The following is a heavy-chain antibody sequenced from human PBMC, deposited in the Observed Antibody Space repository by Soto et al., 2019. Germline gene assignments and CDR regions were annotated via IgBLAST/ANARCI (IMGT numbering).Heavy chain of an antibody. CDR1: GGSISSGGYY. J-gene: IGHJ5*02. D-gene: IGHD3-10*01. Sequence: QVQLQESGPGLVKPSQTLSLTCTVSGGSISSGGYYWSWIRQHPGKGLEWIGYIYYSGSTYYNPSLQSRVTISVDTSKNQCSLKLSSLTAADTAVYYCARGKERWFGELLYGNWFDPWGQGTLVTVSS. CDR2: IYYSGST. V-gene: IGHV4-31*03. CDR3: ARGKERWFGELLYGNWFDP.